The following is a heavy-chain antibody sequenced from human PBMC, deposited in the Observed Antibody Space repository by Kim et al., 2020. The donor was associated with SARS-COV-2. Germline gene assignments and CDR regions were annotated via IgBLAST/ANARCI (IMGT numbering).Heavy chain of an antibody. CDR3: ARGPLYSSAWDV. CDR1: GGSVSFNY. CDR2: IYFTGST. Sequence: SETLSLTCTVSGGSVSFNYWSWIRQPPGKGLEYIGNIYFTGSTNYNPSLKSRVTISVDTSKNQFSLNLRSVTAADTAVYYCARGPLYSSAWDVWGQGTTVTLSS. V-gene: IGHV4-59*02. J-gene: IGHJ6*02. D-gene: IGHD6-25*01.